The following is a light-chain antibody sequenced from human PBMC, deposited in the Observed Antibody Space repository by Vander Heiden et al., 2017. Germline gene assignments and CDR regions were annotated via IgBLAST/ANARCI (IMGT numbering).Light chain of an antibody. Sequence: DIQMTQSPSTLSASVGDRVTVTCRASQSIDNWLAWYQQKPGKAPKLLIHAASTLQSGVPSRFSGSGFGTEFTLTINSLQHDDFATYYCQQDRNRRTFGQGTKVEIK. V-gene: IGKV1-5*01. J-gene: IGKJ1*01. CDR1: QSIDNW. CDR3: QQDRNRRT. CDR2: AAS.